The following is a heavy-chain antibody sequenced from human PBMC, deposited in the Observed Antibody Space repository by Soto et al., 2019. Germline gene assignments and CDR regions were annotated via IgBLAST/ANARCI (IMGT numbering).Heavy chain of an antibody. CDR2: ISAYNGNT. J-gene: IGHJ6*02. V-gene: IGHV1-18*01. Sequence: QVQLVQSGAEVKKPGASVKVSCKASGYTFTSYGISWVRQAPGQGLEWMGWISAYNGNTNYAQKLQGRVTMTTDTSXSXXYMELRSLRSDDTAVYYCARHSGDYVPDYYYGMDVWGQGTTVTVSS. D-gene: IGHD4-17*01. CDR3: ARHSGDYVPDYYYGMDV. CDR1: GYTFTSYG.